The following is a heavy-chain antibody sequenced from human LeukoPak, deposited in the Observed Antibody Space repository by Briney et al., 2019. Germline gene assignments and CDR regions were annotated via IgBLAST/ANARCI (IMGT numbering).Heavy chain of an antibody. J-gene: IGHJ6*03. CDR1: GFTFSSYG. CDR2: ISYDGSNK. CDR3: ARVSLSEYRILPGANYMDV. Sequence: GGSLRLSCAASGFTFSSYGMHWVRQAPGKGLEWVAVISYDGSNKYYADSVKGRFTISRDNSKNTLYLQMNSLRAEDTAVYYCARVSLSEYRILPGANYMDVWGKGTTVTVSS. D-gene: IGHD2/OR15-2a*01. V-gene: IGHV3-30*03.